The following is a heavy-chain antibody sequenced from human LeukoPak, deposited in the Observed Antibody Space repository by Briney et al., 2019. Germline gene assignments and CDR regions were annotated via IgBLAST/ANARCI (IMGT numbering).Heavy chain of an antibody. D-gene: IGHD3-10*01. Sequence: ASVKVSCKASGYTFTSYDINWVRQATGQGLEWMGWMNPNSGNTGYAQKFQGRVTITRDTSASTAYMELSSLRSEDTAVYYCARENRYYYGSGPLAHWGQGTLVTVSS. J-gene: IGHJ4*02. CDR2: MNPNSGNT. CDR3: ARENRYYYGSGPLAH. V-gene: IGHV1-8*01. CDR1: GYTFTSYD.